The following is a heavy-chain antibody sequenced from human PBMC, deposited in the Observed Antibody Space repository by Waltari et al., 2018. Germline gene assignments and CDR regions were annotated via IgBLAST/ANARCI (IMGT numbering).Heavy chain of an antibody. Sequence: QVQLVQSGAEVKKPGASVKVSCKASGYTFTSYGISWVRQAPGQGLEWMGWIRAYNGNTNNAQKLQGRVTMTTDTSTSTAYMELRSLRSDDTAVYYCARDIGDYYGSGTLISYFDYWGQGTLVTVSS. CDR3: ARDIGDYYGSGTLISYFDY. J-gene: IGHJ4*02. D-gene: IGHD3-10*01. V-gene: IGHV1-18*01. CDR1: GYTFTSYG. CDR2: IRAYNGNT.